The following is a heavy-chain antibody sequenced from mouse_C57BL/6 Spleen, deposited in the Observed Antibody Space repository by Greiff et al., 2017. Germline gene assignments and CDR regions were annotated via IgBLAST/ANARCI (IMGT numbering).Heavy chain of an antibody. D-gene: IGHD1-1*01. V-gene: IGHV1-50*01. Sequence: VQLQQPGAELVKPGASVKLSCKASGYTFTSYWMQWVKQRPGQGLEWIGEIDPSDSYTNYNQKFKGKATLTVDTTSSTAYMQLSSLTSEVSAVYYCARGSSYDMDYWGQGTSVTVSS. CDR3: ARGSSYDMDY. J-gene: IGHJ4*01. CDR2: IDPSDSYT. CDR1: GYTFTSYW.